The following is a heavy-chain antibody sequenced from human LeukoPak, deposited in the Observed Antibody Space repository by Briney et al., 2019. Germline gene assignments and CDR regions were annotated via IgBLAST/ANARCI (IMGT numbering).Heavy chain of an antibody. CDR3: TRYNNDHFDY. CDR2: IAHDGSRA. V-gene: IGHV3-33*01. J-gene: IGHJ4*02. Sequence: GGSLRLSCAGSGFTFGGYGMHWFRQTPGKGLEWVAVIAHDGSRAFYADSVKGRFTISRDNSKNTMSVQMDDLRAEDTAVYYCTRYNNDHFDYWGQGTLVTVSS. D-gene: IGHD1-14*01. CDR1: GFTFGGYG.